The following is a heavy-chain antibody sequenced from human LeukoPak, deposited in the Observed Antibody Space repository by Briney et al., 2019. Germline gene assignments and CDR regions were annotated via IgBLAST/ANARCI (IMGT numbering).Heavy chain of an antibody. D-gene: IGHD2-15*01. CDR2: IIPIFGTA. Sequence: GASVKVSCKASGGTFSSYAISWVRQAPGQGLEWMGGIIPIFGTANYAQKFQGRVTITADKSTSTAYMELSSLRSEDTAVYYCARGFVVVVAPGIRENWFDPWGQGTLVTVSS. CDR3: ARGFVVVVAPGIRENWFDP. CDR1: GGTFSSYA. J-gene: IGHJ5*02. V-gene: IGHV1-69*06.